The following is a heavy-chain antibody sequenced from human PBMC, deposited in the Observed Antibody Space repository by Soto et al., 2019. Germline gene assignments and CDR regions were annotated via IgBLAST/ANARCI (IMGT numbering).Heavy chain of an antibody. Sequence: QVQLVQSGAEVKKPGASVKVSCKTSGYTFTSYGVSWVRQAPGQGLEWMGWISAYNGNINYAQKLQGRVTMTTDTSTSTGYMELRSLRSDDTAVYYCARSGGSGSFYKIAYWGQGTLVTVSS. CDR1: GYTFTSYG. D-gene: IGHD1-26*01. CDR2: ISAYNGNI. J-gene: IGHJ4*02. V-gene: IGHV1-18*01. CDR3: ARSGGSGSFYKIAY.